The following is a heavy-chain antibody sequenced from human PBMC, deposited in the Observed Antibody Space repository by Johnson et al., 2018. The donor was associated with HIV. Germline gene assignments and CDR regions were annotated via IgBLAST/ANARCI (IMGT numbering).Heavy chain of an antibody. D-gene: IGHD6-13*01. J-gene: IGHJ3*02. CDR1: GFTFSDYY. CDR3: ARDPRGQHPSGAFDI. V-gene: IGHV3-11*04. Sequence: QVQLVESGGGLVKPGGSLRLSCAASGFTFSDYYMSWIRQPPGKGLEWVSYISSSASTIYYADSVRGRFAISRDNVKNSLYLQMNSLRAEDTAVYYCARDPRGQHPSGAFDIWGQGTMVTVSS. CDR2: ISSSASTI.